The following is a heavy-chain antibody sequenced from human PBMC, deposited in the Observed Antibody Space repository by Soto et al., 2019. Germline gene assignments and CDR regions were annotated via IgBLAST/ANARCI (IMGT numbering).Heavy chain of an antibody. CDR1: GYTFTDYF. Sequence: QVQLVQSGAEVKKPGASVKVSCKASGYTFTDYFLHLVRQAPGQGLEWMGWVNPNSGGTSYAQKFKDWVTMTRDTSINTAYMELRRLRSDDTALYFCARETRMTALDMWGQGTMVTVSS. D-gene: IGHD2-15*01. V-gene: IGHV1-2*04. CDR2: VNPNSGGT. CDR3: ARETRMTALDM. J-gene: IGHJ3*02.